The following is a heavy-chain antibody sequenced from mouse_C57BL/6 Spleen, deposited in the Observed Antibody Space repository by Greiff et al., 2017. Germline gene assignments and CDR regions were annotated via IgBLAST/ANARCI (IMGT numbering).Heavy chain of an antibody. CDR3: TSHDGYYVGY. CDR2: IDPETGGT. CDR1: GYTFTDYE. Sequence: VKLQESGAELVRPGASVTLSCKASGYTFTDYEMHWVKQTPVHGLEWIGAIDPETGGTAYNQKFKGKAILTADKSSSTAYMELRSLTSEDSAVYYCTSHDGYYVGYWGQGTTRTVAS. J-gene: IGHJ2*01. V-gene: IGHV1-15*01. D-gene: IGHD2-3*01.